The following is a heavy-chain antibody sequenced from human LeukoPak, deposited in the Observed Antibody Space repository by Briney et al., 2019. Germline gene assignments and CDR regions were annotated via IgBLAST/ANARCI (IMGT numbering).Heavy chain of an antibody. V-gene: IGHV1-69*04. CDR1: GDTFSFYG. D-gene: IGHD2-8*01. Sequence: SVKVSCKSSGDTFSFYGISWVRQAPGQGLEWMGRISPILGTENYAQKMQGRVTITADKSTRTAYMELSSLRSEDTAVYYCATSTNRMDAFDIWGQGTMVTVSS. CDR2: ISPILGTE. J-gene: IGHJ3*02. CDR3: ATSTNRMDAFDI.